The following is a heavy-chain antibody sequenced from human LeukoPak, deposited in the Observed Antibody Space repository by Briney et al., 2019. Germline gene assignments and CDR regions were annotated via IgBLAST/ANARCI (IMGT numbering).Heavy chain of an antibody. V-gene: IGHV3-20*04. CDR3: AKARGPDTAHYMDV. Sequence: GGSLRLSCAASGFTFDDYGMSWVRQAPGKGLEWVSGINWNGGSTGYADSVKGRFTISRDNAKNSLYLQMNSLRTEDTALYYCAKARGPDTAHYMDVWGKGTTVTVSS. CDR2: INWNGGST. J-gene: IGHJ6*03. CDR1: GFTFDDYG. D-gene: IGHD5-18*01.